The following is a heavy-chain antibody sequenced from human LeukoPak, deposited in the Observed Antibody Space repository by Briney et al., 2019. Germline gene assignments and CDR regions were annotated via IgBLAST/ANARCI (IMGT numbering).Heavy chain of an antibody. Sequence: ASVKVSCKACVYTFTNYGISWVRQARSQGLAWMGWISAYNGNTNHAQKLQGRVPMTTDTSPSTAYMELRSLRSDDTAVYYCARDTDIVATITIDYWGQGTLVTVSS. J-gene: IGHJ4*02. CDR3: ARDTDIVATITIDY. V-gene: IGHV1-18*01. CDR1: VYTFTNYG. D-gene: IGHD5-12*01. CDR2: ISAYNGNT.